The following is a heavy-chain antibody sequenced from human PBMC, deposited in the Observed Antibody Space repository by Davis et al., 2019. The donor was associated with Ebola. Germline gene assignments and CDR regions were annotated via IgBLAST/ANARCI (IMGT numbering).Heavy chain of an antibody. Sequence: PGGSLRLSCAASGFTVSSNYMSWVRQAPGKGLEWVSVIYSGGSTYYADSVKGRFTISRDNSKNSLYLQMNSLRAEDTAVYYCARAGTGRFLEWLLYDYYYGMDVWGKGTTVTVSS. CDR2: IYSGGST. J-gene: IGHJ6*04. CDR3: ARAGTGRFLEWLLYDYYYGMDV. V-gene: IGHV3-53*01. D-gene: IGHD3-3*01. CDR1: GFTVSSNY.